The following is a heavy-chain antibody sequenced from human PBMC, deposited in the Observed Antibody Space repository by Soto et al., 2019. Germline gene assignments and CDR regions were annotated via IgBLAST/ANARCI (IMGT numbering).Heavy chain of an antibody. CDR1: SGSIISYY. Sequence: PXXTLSLTCTVSSGSIISYYWSWIRQPPGKXLEWTXHLYHTGSNDXXHSLKSRXXIPLHTSKNQFSIKLSSLTAADTAVYYCARPQACGQGTLVTASS. CDR2: LYHTGSN. CDR3: ARPQA. V-gene: IGHV4-59*08. J-gene: IGHJ5*02.